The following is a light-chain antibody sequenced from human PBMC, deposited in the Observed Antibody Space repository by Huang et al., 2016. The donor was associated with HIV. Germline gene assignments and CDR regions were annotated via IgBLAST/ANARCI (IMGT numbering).Light chain of an antibody. J-gene: IGKJ1*01. CDR3: QQTYATPWT. V-gene: IGKV1-39*01. CDR2: AAS. Sequence: DIQMTQSPSSLSASVGDRVFISCRKSQNIGNYLNWYQQKPGRATKLLIYAASTVESGVPSRFSGGRSGTVFILTINSLQSDDFASYFSQQTYATPWTFGQETKVDIK. CDR1: QNIGNY.